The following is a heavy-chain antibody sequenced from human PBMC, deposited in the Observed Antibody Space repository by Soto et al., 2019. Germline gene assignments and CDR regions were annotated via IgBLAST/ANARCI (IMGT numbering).Heavy chain of an antibody. Sequence: KASETLSLTCAVSGYSIRSGYFWDWIRQPPGKGLEWIGSMYHSGITYYNLSLKSRVTISVDTSKNQLSLKLSSATAAGTAVYYCARSMYSTSAQLYYGMDVWGQGTTVTVSS. V-gene: IGHV4-38-2*01. D-gene: IGHD6-6*01. CDR3: ARSMYSTSAQLYYGMDV. CDR1: GYSIRSGYF. J-gene: IGHJ6*02. CDR2: MYHSGIT.